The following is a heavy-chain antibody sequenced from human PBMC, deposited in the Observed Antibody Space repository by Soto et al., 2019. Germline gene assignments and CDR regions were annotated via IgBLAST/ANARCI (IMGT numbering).Heavy chain of an antibody. J-gene: IGHJ4*02. D-gene: IGHD6-13*01. V-gene: IGHV3-21*01. CDR3: ARDHGIAAAGPSY. Sequence: PGGSLRLSCAASGFTFSSYNMNWVRQAPGKGLEWVSSISSSSSYIYYADSVKGRFTISRDNAKNSLYLQMNSLRAEDTAVYYCARDHGIAAAGPSYWGQGTLVTVSS. CDR1: GFTFSSYN. CDR2: ISSSSSYI.